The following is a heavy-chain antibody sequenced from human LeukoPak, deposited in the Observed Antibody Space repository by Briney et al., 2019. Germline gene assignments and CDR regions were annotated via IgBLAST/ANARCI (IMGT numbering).Heavy chain of an antibody. CDR3: SRGLVGYYHDSSTYPDS. J-gene: IGHJ4*02. Sequence: GGSLRLSCAASRFPFSSYWMHWVRQAPGKGLVWVSRINGDGSITTYADSVKGRFTISRDNAKNMLYLQLDSLTAEDTAVYYCSRGLVGYYHDSSTYPDSWGQGTLVTVSS. CDR2: INGDGSIT. D-gene: IGHD3-22*01. V-gene: IGHV3-74*01. CDR1: RFPFSSYW.